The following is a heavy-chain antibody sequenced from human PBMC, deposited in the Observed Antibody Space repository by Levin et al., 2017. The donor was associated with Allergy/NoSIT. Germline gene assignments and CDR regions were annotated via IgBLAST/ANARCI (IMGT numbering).Heavy chain of an antibody. CDR2: IIPIFGTA. D-gene: IGHD1-7*01. Sequence: SVKVSCKASGGTFSSYAISWVRQAPGQGLEWMGGIIPIFGTANYAQKFQGRVTITADKSTSTAYMELSSLRSEDTAVYYCARREDWNYGRYYYYGMDVWGQGTTVTVSS. V-gene: IGHV1-69*06. CDR3: ARREDWNYGRYYYYGMDV. J-gene: IGHJ6*02. CDR1: GGTFSSYA.